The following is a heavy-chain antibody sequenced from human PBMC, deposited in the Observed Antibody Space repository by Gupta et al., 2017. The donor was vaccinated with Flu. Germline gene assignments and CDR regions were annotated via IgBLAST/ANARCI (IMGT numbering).Heavy chain of an antibody. Sequence: EVQLVESGGGLVQPGGSLRLSCAASGFTFSSYSMNWVRQAPGKGLEWVSYISSSSSTIYYADSVKGRFTISRDNAKNSLYLQMNSVRAEDTAVYYCARNGRVGAFDIWGQGTMVTVSS. CDR2: ISSSSSTI. J-gene: IGHJ3*02. V-gene: IGHV3-48*01. D-gene: IGHD2-15*01. CDR1: GFTFSSYS. CDR3: ARNGRVGAFDI.